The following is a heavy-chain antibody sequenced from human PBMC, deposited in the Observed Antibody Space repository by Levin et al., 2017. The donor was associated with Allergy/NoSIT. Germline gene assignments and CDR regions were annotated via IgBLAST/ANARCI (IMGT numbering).Heavy chain of an antibody. J-gene: IGHJ3*02. CDR3: ARNWRSAFDI. CDR1: GFTFSSYW. V-gene: IGHV3-7*04. Sequence: ASVKVSCAASGFTFSSYWMSWVRQAPGKGLEWVANINHDGSEKYYVDSVKGRFTISKDNVKNSYLQMNSLRVEDTAVYYCARNWRSAFDIWGQGTMVTVSS. D-gene: IGHD2-8*02. CDR2: INHDGSEK.